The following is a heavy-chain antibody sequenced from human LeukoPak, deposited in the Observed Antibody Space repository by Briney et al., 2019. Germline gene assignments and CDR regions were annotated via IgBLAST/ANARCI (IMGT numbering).Heavy chain of an antibody. CDR2: IKENENDE. CDR1: GFTFSHHW. Sequence: GGSLRLSCAASGFTFSHHWMNWVRQAPGKGLEWVANIKENENDENYLDAVKGRFTISTDNAKNSADLHMHSLRVEDTAVYYCARSTAITEVDAFDIWGQGTMITVSS. J-gene: IGHJ3*02. V-gene: IGHV3-7*01. D-gene: IGHD1-20*01. CDR3: ARSTAITEVDAFDI.